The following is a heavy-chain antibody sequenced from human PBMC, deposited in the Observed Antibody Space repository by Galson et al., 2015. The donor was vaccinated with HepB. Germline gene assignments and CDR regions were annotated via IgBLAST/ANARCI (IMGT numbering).Heavy chain of an antibody. CDR2: MKADGSER. CDR3: GSRWADY. CDR1: GFTFNTYW. Sequence: LRLSCAASGFTFNTYWTTWIRQAPGKGLEWVANMKADGSERHYVDSVRGRFTISRDNAKNSLYLQMNSLRAEDTAVYYCGSRWADYWGQGTLVTVSS. D-gene: IGHD4-23*01. J-gene: IGHJ4*02. V-gene: IGHV3-7*01.